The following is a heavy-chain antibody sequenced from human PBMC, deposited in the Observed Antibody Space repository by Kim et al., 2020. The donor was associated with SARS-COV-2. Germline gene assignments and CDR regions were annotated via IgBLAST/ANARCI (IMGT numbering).Heavy chain of an antibody. CDR3: ARDGERSDYSNYVKSYYYGMDV. CDR1: GGTFSSYA. D-gene: IGHD4-4*01. CDR2: IIPIFGTA. V-gene: IGHV1-69*13. J-gene: IGHJ6*02. Sequence: SVKVSCKASGGTFSSYAISWVRQAPGQGLEWMGGIIPIFGTANYAQKFQGRVTITADESTSTAYMELSSLRSEDTAVYYCARDGERSDYSNYVKSYYYGMDVWGQGTTVTVSS.